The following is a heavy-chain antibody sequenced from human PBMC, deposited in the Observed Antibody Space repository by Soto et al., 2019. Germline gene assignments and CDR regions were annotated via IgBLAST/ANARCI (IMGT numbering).Heavy chain of an antibody. V-gene: IGHV2-5*02. CDR2: IYWDDDK. D-gene: IGHD6-13*01. CDR1: GFSLGTSGVG. CDR3: AHRSRKLADWYFDL. J-gene: IGHJ2*01. Sequence: QITLKESGPTLVKPTQTLTLTCTFSGFSLGTSGVGVGGFRQPPGKALEWLALIYWDDDKRYSPSLKSRLTITKDTSKNQVVLTMTNMDPVDTATYYCAHRSRKLADWYFDLWGRGTLVTVSS.